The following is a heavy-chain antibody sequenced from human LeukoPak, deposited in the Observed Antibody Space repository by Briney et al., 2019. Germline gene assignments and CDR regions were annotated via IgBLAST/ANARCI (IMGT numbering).Heavy chain of an antibody. V-gene: IGHV3-33*01. CDR3: ARDSKGGWSGYFDT. J-gene: IGHJ4*02. CDR1: GFIFSSYG. D-gene: IGHD6-19*01. CDR2: VWHDGSAE. Sequence: PGRSLRLSYAASGFIFSSYGMNWVRQAPSKGLEWVAVVWHDGSAEFYAESVKGRFSISRDDSKNTLYLQMNSLRAEDTGLFYCARDSKGGWSGYFDTWGQGTLVTVSS.